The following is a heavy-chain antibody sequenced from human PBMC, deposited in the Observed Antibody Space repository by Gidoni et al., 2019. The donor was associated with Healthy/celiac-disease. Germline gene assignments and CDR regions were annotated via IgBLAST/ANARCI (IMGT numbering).Heavy chain of an antibody. Sequence: QVQLVESGGGVVQPGRSLRLSCAASGFTFSRYGMHWVRQAPGQGLEVVAVISYDGSNKYYADSVKGRFTISRDNSKNTLYLQMNSLRAEDTAVYYCAKGLKGRYYDYIWGSYRSNDAFDIWGQGTMVTVSS. D-gene: IGHD3-16*02. V-gene: IGHV3-30*18. CDR1: GFTFSRYG. CDR2: ISYDGSNK. J-gene: IGHJ3*02. CDR3: AKGLKGRYYDYIWGSYRSNDAFDI.